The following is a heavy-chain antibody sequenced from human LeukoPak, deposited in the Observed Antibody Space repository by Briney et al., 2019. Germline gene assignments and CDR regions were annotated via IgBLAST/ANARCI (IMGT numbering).Heavy chain of an antibody. V-gene: IGHV3-23*01. Sequence: PGGSLRLSCAASGFTFSSYGMSWVRQAPGKGLEWVSAITGTGHITYYADSVKGRFTISRDNSKNTLYLQMISLRAEDTAVYYCAKSGYNRFDYWGQGTLVTVSS. CDR1: GFTFSSYG. J-gene: IGHJ4*02. CDR3: AKSGYNRFDY. D-gene: IGHD5-24*01. CDR2: ITGTGHIT.